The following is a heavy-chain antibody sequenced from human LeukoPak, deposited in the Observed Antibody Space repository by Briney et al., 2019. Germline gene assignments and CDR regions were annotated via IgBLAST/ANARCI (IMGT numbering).Heavy chain of an antibody. V-gene: IGHV1-69*13. D-gene: IGHD2-2*01. CDR1: GGTFSSYA. CDR3: ASQPGEYCSSTSCPPADNYFDY. J-gene: IGHJ4*02. CDR2: IIPIFGTA. Sequence: VASVKVSCKASGGTFSSYAISWVRQAPGQGLEWMGGIIPIFGTANYAQKFQGRVTITADESTSTAYMELSSLRSEDTAVYYCASQPGEYCSSTSCPPADNYFDYWGQGTLVTVSS.